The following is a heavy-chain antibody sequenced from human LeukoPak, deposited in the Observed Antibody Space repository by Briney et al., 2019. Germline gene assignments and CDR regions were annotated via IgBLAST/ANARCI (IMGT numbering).Heavy chain of an antibody. CDR1: GFTFTSFG. CDR2: MNPNSGNT. D-gene: IGHD3-3*01. J-gene: IGHJ4*02. V-gene: IGHV1-8*03. Sequence: ASVKVSCKASGFTFTSFGFSWVRQATGQGLEWMGWMNPNSGNTGYAQKFQGRVTITADKSTSTAYMELSSLRSEDTAVYYCARDDDFDYWGQGTLVTVSS. CDR3: ARDDDFDY.